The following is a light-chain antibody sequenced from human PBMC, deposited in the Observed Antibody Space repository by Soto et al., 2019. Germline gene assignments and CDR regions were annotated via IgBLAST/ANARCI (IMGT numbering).Light chain of an antibody. CDR3: QHRSTSPGT. CDR2: DAS. J-gene: IGKJ1*01. V-gene: IGKV3-11*01. Sequence: EIVLTQSPAPLSLSPGERDTLSCRASKSVSSYLAWYQQKPYQAPRLLIYDASSRATGIPVRFSGSGSGTDFTLTSSSVQLVDFAVYYCQHRSTSPGTFRQGTKVESK. CDR1: KSVSSY.